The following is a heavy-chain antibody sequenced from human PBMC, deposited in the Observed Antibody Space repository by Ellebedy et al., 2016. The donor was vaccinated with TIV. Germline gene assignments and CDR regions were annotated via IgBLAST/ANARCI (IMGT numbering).Heavy chain of an antibody. CDR1: RFTFSIFG. CDR3: AKDESGGDLPRPFDH. J-gene: IGHJ4*02. CDR2: ISSDGTNK. D-gene: IGHD5-12*01. V-gene: IGHV3-30*18. Sequence: AGSLRLSXAASRFTFSIFGLHWVRQAPGKGLEWVAIISSDGTNKYYADSVRGRFTISRDNSKNTLYLQMDSLRPEDTAIYYCAKDESGGDLPRPFDHWGQGTLVTVSS.